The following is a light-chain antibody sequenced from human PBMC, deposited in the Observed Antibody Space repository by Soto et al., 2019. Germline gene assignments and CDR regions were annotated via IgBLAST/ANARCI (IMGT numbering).Light chain of an antibody. CDR2: GAS. J-gene: IGKJ5*01. CDR3: QQYHNWPIT. CDR1: QNVNSN. V-gene: IGKV3-15*01. Sequence: EAVLTQSPATLSVSPGERATLSWVASQNVNSNLAWYQQKPGQAPRLLVYGASTRATGISARFSGSGSGTEFTLTISSLQSEDFAVYYCQQYHNWPITFGQGTRLEIK.